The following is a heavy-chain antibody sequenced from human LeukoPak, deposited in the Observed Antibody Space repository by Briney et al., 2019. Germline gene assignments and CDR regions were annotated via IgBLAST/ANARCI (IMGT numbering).Heavy chain of an antibody. D-gene: IGHD3-10*01. CDR1: GGSISSSNW. Sequence: SETLSLTCAVSGGSISSSNWWSWVRQPPGKGLEWIGEIYHSGSTNYNPSLKSRVTISVDTSKNQFSLKLSSVTAADTAVYYCAREHGVLLWLGELWGAFDIWGQGTMVTVSS. J-gene: IGHJ3*02. CDR3: AREHGVLLWLGELWGAFDI. CDR2: IYHSGST. V-gene: IGHV4-4*02.